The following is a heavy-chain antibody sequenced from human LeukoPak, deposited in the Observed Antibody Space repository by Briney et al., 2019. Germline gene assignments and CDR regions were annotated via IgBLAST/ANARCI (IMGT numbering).Heavy chain of an antibody. J-gene: IGHJ4*02. CDR2: ISYDGSNK. Sequence: PGRSLRLSCAASGFTFSSYAMHWVRQAPGKGLEWVAVISYDGSNKYYADSVKGRFTISRDNSKNTLYLQMNSLRAEDTAVYYCARDRTVVVVAATPDYWGQGTLVTVSS. CDR3: ARDRTVVVVAATPDY. CDR1: GFTFSSYA. V-gene: IGHV3-30*04. D-gene: IGHD2-15*01.